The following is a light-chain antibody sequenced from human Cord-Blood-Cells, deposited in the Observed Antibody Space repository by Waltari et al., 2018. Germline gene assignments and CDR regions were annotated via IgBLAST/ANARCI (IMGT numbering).Light chain of an antibody. V-gene: IGKV1-39*01. CDR2: AAS. Sequence: DIQLTKSPSSLSASVGARVTITCRASQSISSYLNWYQQKPGKAPKLLIYAASSLQSGVPSRFSGSGSGTDFTLTISSLQPEDFATYYCQQSYSTLGLTFGGGTKVEIK. CDR1: QSISSY. J-gene: IGKJ4*01. CDR3: QQSYSTLGLT.